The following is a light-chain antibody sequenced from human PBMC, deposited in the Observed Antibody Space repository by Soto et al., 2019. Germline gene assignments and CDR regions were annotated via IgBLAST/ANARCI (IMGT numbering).Light chain of an antibody. CDR3: MQALQTPPT. J-gene: IGKJ1*01. CDR2: LGS. CDR1: QSLLHSNGYNY. Sequence: DIVMTQSPLSLPVTPGEPASISCRSSQSLLHSNGYNYLDWYLQKPGQSPQLLIYLGSNRSSGVPDRLSGSGSGTDFTLKINRVEAEDVGVYYCMQALQTPPTFGQGTKVDIK. V-gene: IGKV2-28*01.